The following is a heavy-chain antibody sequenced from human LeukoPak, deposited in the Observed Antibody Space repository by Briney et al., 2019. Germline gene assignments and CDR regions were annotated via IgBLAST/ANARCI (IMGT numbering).Heavy chain of an antibody. V-gene: IGHV1-69*01. CDR1: GCTFSSYA. Sequence: ASVRVSCQAAGCTFSSYAFSWVRQAHGQGLEWMGGILPIFGTANYAQKSQGRVTIPADESTSTAYMELSSLRSEDTALYYCARVSVVPAAMGTWFDPWGQGTLVTVSS. CDR3: ARVSVVPAAMGTWFDP. J-gene: IGHJ5*02. CDR2: ILPIFGTA. D-gene: IGHD2-2*01.